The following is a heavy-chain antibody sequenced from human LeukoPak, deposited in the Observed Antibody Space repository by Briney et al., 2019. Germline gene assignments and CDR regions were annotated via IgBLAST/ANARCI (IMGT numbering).Heavy chain of an antibody. D-gene: IGHD2-15*01. V-gene: IGHV1-18*01. CDR2: ISAYNGNT. CDR3: ARDLGGAVTPPYYFDY. J-gene: IGHJ4*02. CDR1: GYTFTSYG. Sequence: GASVKVSCKASGYTFTSYGISWVRQAPGQGLEWMGWISAYNGNTNYAQKLQGRVTVTTDTSTSTAYMELRSLRSDDTAVYYCARDLGGAVTPPYYFDYWGQGTLVTVSS.